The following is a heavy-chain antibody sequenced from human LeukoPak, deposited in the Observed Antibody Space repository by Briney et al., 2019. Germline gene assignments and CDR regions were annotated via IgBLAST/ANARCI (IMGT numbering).Heavy chain of an antibody. CDR1: GFTFSDHY. CDR2: ISGSSTTI. Sequence: PGGSLRLSCAASGFTFSDHYMSWIRQAPGKGLEWASYISGSSTTIYYTDSVKGRFTISRDNAKNSLYLQMNSLRAEDTAVYYCATYGQRLPYDYWGQGTLVTVSS. CDR3: ATYGQRLPYDY. D-gene: IGHD6-25*01. J-gene: IGHJ4*02. V-gene: IGHV3-11*01.